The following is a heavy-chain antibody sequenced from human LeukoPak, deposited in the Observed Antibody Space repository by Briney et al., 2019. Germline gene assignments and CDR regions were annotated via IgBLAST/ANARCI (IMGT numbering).Heavy chain of an antibody. CDR1: GGSISSDY. CDR3: ARTLSGYGYGLFDY. V-gene: IGHV4-59*08. D-gene: IGHD5-18*01. CDR2: INYSGNT. J-gene: IGHJ4*02. Sequence: SETLSLTCTVSGGSISSDYWSWIRQPPGKGLEWIGHINYSGNTNNNPSLRSRVTISVDTSKNQFSLNLSSMTAADTAMYYCARTLSGYGYGLFDYWGQGTLVTVSS.